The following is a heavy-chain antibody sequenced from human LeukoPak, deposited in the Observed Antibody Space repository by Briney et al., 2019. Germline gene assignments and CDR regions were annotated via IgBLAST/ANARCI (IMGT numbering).Heavy chain of an antibody. V-gene: IGHV3-48*04. Sequence: GGSLRLSCAASGFSFRSYSMNWVRQAPGKGLEWVSFISGSSSTIYYADSVKGRFTIPRDNAKNSLYLQMNSLRAEDTAVYYCAREMTIFVWGKGTTVTVSS. CDR3: AREMTIFV. CDR2: ISGSSSTI. J-gene: IGHJ6*04. CDR1: GFSFRSYS. D-gene: IGHD3-3*01.